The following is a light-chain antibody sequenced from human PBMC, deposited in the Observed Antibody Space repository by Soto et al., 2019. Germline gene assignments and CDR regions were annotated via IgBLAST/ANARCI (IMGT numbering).Light chain of an antibody. J-gene: IGLJ2*01. CDR2: DVS. CDR1: SSDVGGYNY. CDR3: SSYGGSNNLI. Sequence: QSALTQPPSASGSPGQSVTISCTGTSSDVGGYNYVSWYQQHPGKAPKLMIYDVSERPSGVPDRFSGSKSGNTASLTVSGLQAEDEAEYYCSSYGGSNNLIFGGGTKLTVL. V-gene: IGLV2-8*01.